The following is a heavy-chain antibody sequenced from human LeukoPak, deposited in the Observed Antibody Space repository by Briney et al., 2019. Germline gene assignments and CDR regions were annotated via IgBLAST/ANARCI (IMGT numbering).Heavy chain of an antibody. D-gene: IGHD6-19*01. J-gene: IGHJ4*02. Sequence: GGSLRLSCAASGFTFSSYPMTWVRQAPGKGLEWVSTIRGSGGGIFYAVSVKGRFTISRDDSTNTLYLQMNSLRVEDTAVYYCAKDQDTYTSGWNDYWGQGTLVTVSS. CDR2: IRGSGGGI. V-gene: IGHV3-23*01. CDR1: GFTFSSYP. CDR3: AKDQDTYTSGWNDY.